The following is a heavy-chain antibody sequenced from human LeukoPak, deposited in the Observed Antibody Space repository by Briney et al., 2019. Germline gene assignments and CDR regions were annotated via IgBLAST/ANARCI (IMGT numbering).Heavy chain of an antibody. V-gene: IGHV1-69*04. J-gene: IGHJ5*02. CDR3: ARVIVVVPAAIPGWGWFDT. D-gene: IGHD2-2*02. Sequence: GASVKVSCKASGGTFSSYAISWVRQAPGQGLEWMGRIIPILGIANYAQKFQGRVTITADKSTSTAYMELSSLRSEDTAVYYCARVIVVVPAAIPGWGWFDTWGQGTLVTVSS. CDR1: GGTFSSYA. CDR2: IIPILGIA.